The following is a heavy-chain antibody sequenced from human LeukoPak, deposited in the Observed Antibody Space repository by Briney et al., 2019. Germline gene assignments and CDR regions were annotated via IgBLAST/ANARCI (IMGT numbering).Heavy chain of an antibody. D-gene: IGHD6-13*01. CDR1: GFTFGSYA. CDR3: AKMSSLTDY. J-gene: IGHJ4*02. CDR2: ISGRGGST. V-gene: IGHV3-23*01. Sequence: GGSLRLSCAASGFTFGSYAMSWVRQAPGKGLEWISTISGRGGSTYYADSVQGRFTISRDNSKNTLYLQMNSLRAEDTAVYYCAKMSSLTDYWGQGTLVTVSS.